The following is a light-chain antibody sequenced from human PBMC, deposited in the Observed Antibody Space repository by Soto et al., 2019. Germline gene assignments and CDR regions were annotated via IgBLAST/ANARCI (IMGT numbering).Light chain of an antibody. J-gene: IGKJ1*01. CDR2: DAS. Sequence: DIHMTQSPSSLSASVGDRVTITCRASQGMGNYLAWYQQKPGKVPKLLIYDASSLEPGVPSRFSGSGPGTDFTLTISSLQPEDVGIYYCQKYNSAPWTFAQGTKVEIK. CDR3: QKYNSAPWT. V-gene: IGKV1-27*01. CDR1: QGMGNY.